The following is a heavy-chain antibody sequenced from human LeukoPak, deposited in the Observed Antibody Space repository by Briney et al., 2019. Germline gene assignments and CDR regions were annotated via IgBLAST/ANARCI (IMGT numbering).Heavy chain of an antibody. CDR2: ISAYNGNT. V-gene: IGHV1-18*01. J-gene: IGHJ6*02. CDR1: GYAFTSYG. Sequence: GASVKVSCKASGYAFTSYGISWVRQAPGQGLEWMGWISAYNGNTNYAQKLQGRVTMTTDTSTSTAYVELRSLRSDDTAVYYCASLYGSGSPNPIYGMDVWGQGTTVTVSS. CDR3: ASLYGSGSPNPIYGMDV. D-gene: IGHD3-10*01.